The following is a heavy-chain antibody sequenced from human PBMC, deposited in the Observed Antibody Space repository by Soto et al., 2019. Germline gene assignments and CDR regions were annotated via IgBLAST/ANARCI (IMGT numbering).Heavy chain of an antibody. D-gene: IGHD3-3*01. J-gene: IGHJ6*02. V-gene: IGHV1-46*01. Sequence: ASVKVSCKASGYTFTSYYMHWVRQAPGQGLEWMGIINPSGGSTSYAQKFQGRVTMTRDTSTSTVYMELSSLRSEDTAVYYCARGRDFGVVRNYYGMDVWGQGTTVTVSS. CDR2: INPSGGST. CDR3: ARGRDFGVVRNYYGMDV. CDR1: GYTFTSYY.